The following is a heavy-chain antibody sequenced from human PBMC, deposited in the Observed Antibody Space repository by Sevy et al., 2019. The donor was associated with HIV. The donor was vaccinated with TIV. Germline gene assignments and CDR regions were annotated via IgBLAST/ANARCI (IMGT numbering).Heavy chain of an antibody. J-gene: IGHJ3*02. CDR1: GGSISSSSYY. Sequence: SETLSLTCTVSGGSISSSSYYWGWIRQPPGKGLEWIGSIYYSGSTYYNPSLKSRVTISVDTSKNQFSLKLSSETAADTAVYYCARRYSGYTLDAFDIWGQGTMVTVSS. CDR3: ARRYSGYTLDAFDI. CDR2: IYYSGST. V-gene: IGHV4-39*01. D-gene: IGHD5-12*01.